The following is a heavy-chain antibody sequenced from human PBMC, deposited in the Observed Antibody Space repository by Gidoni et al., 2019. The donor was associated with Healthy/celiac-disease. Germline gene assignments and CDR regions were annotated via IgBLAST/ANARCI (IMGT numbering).Heavy chain of an antibody. CDR2: IYYSGST. J-gene: IGHJ4*02. CDR3: ARQSGTMVRGVIIAPIDY. D-gene: IGHD3-10*01. CDR1: GGSLSSSSYY. V-gene: IGHV4-39*01. Sequence: QLQLQESGPGLVKPSETLSLTCTVHGGSLSSSSYYWGWIRQPPGKGLEWIGSIYYSGSTYYNPSLKSRVTISVDTSKNQFSLKLSSVTAADTAVYYCARQSGTMVRGVIIAPIDYWGQGTLVTVSS.